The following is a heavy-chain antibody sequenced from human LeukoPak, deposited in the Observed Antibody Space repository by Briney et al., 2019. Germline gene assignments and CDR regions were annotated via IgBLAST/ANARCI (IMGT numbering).Heavy chain of an antibody. D-gene: IGHD3-22*01. CDR2: ISASGSSP. V-gene: IGHV3-23*01. CDR3: AKGRYNFDSSGYFHY. J-gene: IGHJ4*02. Sequence: GGSLRLSCAASGFTFSSYAMSWVRQALGKGLEWVAAISASGSSPYYADSVKGRFTISRDNSKNTLYLQMNSLRAEDTAVYYCAKGRYNFDSSGYFHYWGQGTLVTVSS. CDR1: GFTFSSYA.